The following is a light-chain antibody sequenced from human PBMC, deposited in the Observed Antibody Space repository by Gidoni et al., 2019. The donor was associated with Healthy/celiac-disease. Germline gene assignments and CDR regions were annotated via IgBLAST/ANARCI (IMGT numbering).Light chain of an antibody. J-gene: IGKJ1*01. CDR1: QSISSW. V-gene: IGKV1-5*03. Sequence: DIQMTPSPSTLSASVGDRVTITCRASQSISSWLAWYQQKRGKAPKLLIYKASSLESGVTSRFSGSGSGTEFTLTISSLKPGDFATYYCQQYNSYSRTFGQXTKVEIK. CDR2: KAS. CDR3: QQYNSYSRT.